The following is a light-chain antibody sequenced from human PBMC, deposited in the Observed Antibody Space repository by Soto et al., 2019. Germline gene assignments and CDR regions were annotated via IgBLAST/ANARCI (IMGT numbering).Light chain of an antibody. V-gene: IGKV3-11*01. J-gene: IGKJ1*01. CDR2: DAS. CDR1: QSVSSN. CDR3: QQRSNWSWT. Sequence: ETVMTQSPATLSVSPGEGATLSCRASQSVSSNLAWYQQKPGQAPRLLIYDASKRAAGIPARFSGSGSGPDFALTISSLEPEDFAVYYCQQRSNWSWTFGQGTKVEIK.